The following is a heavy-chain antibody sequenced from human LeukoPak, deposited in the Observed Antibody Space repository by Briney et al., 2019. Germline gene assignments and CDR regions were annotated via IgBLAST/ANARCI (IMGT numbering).Heavy chain of an antibody. Sequence: SETLSLTCTVSGGSISSYYWSWIRQPPGKGLEWIGYIYYSGSTSYNPSLKSRVTMSLDTPKNQFSLKLSSVTAADTAIYYCARGDYGDPGNFDYWGQGTLVTVSA. CDR3: ARGDYGDPGNFDY. V-gene: IGHV4-59*01. J-gene: IGHJ4*02. D-gene: IGHD4-17*01. CDR2: IYYSGST. CDR1: GGSISSYY.